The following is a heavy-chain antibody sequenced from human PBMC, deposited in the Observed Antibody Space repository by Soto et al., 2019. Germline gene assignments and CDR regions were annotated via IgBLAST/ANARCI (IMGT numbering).Heavy chain of an antibody. D-gene: IGHD3-3*01. J-gene: IGHJ4*02. V-gene: IGHV3-23*01. CDR2: VSGRGGDT. CDR1: GFSFSSFA. Sequence: EVHLLQSGGGLVQPGGSLRLSCAASGFSFSSFALSWVRQSPGKGLEWVAAVSGRGGDTYYANSVKGRFTISRDNSQNTLFLQMNSLRAEDSAIYYCAKDPNYDFWSGFSAVYFDCWGQGTRVTVSS. CDR3: AKDPNYDFWSGFSAVYFDC.